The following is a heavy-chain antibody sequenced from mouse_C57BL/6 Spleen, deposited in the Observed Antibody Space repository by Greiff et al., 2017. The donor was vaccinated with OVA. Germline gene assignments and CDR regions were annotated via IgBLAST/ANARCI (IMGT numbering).Heavy chain of an antibody. D-gene: IGHD3-1*01. V-gene: IGHV1-5*01. CDR3: TIVGYGCYAMDY. J-gene: IGHJ4*01. CDR2: IYPGNSDT. Sequence: VQLQQSGTVLARPGASVKMSCKTSGYTFTSCWMHWVKQRPGQGLEWIGAIYPGNSDTSYNQKFKGKAKLTAVTSASTAYMELSSLSNEDSAVYYCTIVGYGCYAMDYWGQGTSVTVSS. CDR1: GYTFTSCW.